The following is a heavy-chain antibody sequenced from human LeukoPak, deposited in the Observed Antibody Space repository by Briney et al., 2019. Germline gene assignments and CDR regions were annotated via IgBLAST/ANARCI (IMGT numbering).Heavy chain of an antibody. V-gene: IGHV3-7*03. CDR2: INQDGSEK. CDR3: AKAGQEMATILCAFDI. J-gene: IGHJ3*02. D-gene: IGHD5-24*01. Sequence: GGSLRVSCEASGFTFSSYWMSWVRQAPGKGLEWVANINQDGSEKYYVDSVKGLFTISRDNAKNSLYLQMNSLRAEDTAVYYCAKAGQEMATILCAFDIWGQGTMVTVSS. CDR1: GFTFSSYW.